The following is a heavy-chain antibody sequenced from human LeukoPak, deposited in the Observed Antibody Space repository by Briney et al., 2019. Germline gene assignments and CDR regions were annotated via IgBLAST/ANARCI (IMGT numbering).Heavy chain of an antibody. CDR3: ARVKRGYSYGFHPGWFDP. D-gene: IGHD5-18*01. V-gene: IGHV4-34*01. J-gene: IGHJ5*02. Sequence: SETPSLTCAVYGGSFSGYYWSWIRQPPGKGLEWIGEINHSGSTNYNPSLKSRVTISVDTSKNQFSLKLSSVTAADTAVYYCARVKRGYSYGFHPGWFDPWGQGTLVTVSS. CDR1: GGSFSGYY. CDR2: INHSGST.